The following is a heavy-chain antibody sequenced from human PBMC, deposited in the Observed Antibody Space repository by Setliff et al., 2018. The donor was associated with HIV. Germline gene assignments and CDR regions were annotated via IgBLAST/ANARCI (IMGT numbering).Heavy chain of an antibody. D-gene: IGHD1-26*01. CDR3: ARVRAGCVGCGRGVYYFDS. V-gene: IGHV3-23*01. CDR1: GFTFSSYA. J-gene: IGHJ4*02. CDR2: SRGSGGSK. Sequence: PGGSLRLSCVASGFTFSSYAMSGVRQAPGKGLEWVSPSRGSGGSKYYADSVQGRFTISSDNSKNMLYLQMNSLRAEDTAMYYCARVRAGCVGCGRGVYYFDSWGQGTLVTVSS.